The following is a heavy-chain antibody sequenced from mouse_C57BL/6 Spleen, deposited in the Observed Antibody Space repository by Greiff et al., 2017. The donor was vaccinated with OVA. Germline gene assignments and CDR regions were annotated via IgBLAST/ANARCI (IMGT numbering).Heavy chain of an antibody. CDR1: GFTFSDYG. CDR3: ARQGYGSPFAY. CDR2: ISSGSSTI. J-gene: IGHJ3*01. D-gene: IGHD1-1*01. Sequence: EVMLVESGGGLVKPGGSLKLSCAASGFTFSDYGMHWVRQAPEKGLEWVAYISSGSSTIYYAVTVTGRFTISRDTAKNTLFLQMTSRRSEDTAMYYCARQGYGSPFAYWGQGTLVTVAA. V-gene: IGHV5-17*01.